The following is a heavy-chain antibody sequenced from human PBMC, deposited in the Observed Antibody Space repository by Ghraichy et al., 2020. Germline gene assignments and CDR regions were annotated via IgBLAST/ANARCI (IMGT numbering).Heavy chain of an antibody. D-gene: IGHD3-3*01. CDR1: GFTFSSYG. CDR3: AKEEETTIFGVVIIDTAWGYYYGMDV. Sequence: GGSLRLSCAASGFTFSSYGMHWVRQAPGKGLEWVAVISYDGSNKYYADSVKGRFTISRDNSKNTLYLQMNSLRAEDTAVYYCAKEEETTIFGVVIIDTAWGYYYGMDVWGQGTTVTVSS. V-gene: IGHV3-30*18. CDR2: ISYDGSNK. J-gene: IGHJ6*02.